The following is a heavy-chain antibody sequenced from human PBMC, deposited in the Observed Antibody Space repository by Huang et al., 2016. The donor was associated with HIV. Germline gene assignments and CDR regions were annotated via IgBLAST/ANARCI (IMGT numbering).Heavy chain of an antibody. J-gene: IGHJ6*03. Sequence: QVQLVESGGGVVQPGGSRRLSCTASGFIFASYGMPGVRQAPGKGREWVAFVRYDGNKKLYANSVKGRFTISRYDAKNTVYLQMNSLKGEDTAVYYCAKDSPTDDYFYMDAWGKGATVSVYS. CDR2: VRYDGNKK. D-gene: IGHD3-3*01. V-gene: IGHV3-30*02. CDR3: AKDSPTDDYFYMDA. CDR1: GFIFASYG.